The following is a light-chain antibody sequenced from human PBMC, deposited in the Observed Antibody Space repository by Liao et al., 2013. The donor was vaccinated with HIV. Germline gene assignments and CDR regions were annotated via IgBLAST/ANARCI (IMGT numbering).Light chain of an antibody. Sequence: SYEMTQPPSVSVSPGQTATITCSGHKLGDKFTSWYQQKSGRAPAVVIYQDKNRPSGIPERFSGSSSGDTATLTISGTQAVDEADYYCQTWDSSALVFGGGTKLTV. J-gene: IGLJ3*02. CDR1: KLGDKF. CDR2: QDK. CDR3: QTWDSSALV. V-gene: IGLV3-1*01.